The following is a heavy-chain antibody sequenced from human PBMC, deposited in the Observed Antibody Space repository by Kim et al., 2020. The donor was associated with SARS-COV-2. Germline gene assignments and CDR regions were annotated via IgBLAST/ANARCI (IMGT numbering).Heavy chain of an antibody. CDR3: ARGLVGATDHFDY. J-gene: IGHJ4*02. V-gene: IGHV3-53*01. D-gene: IGHD1-26*01. Sequence: CADSVKGRFTISRDNSKNTLYLQMNSLRAEDTAVDYCARGLVGATDHFDYWGQGTLVTVSS.